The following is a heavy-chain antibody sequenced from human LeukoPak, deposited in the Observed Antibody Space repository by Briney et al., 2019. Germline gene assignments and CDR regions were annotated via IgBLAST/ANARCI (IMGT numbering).Heavy chain of an antibody. J-gene: IGHJ4*02. CDR1: GYSFTSYW. D-gene: IGHD6-19*01. CDR3: ARHVGSSGWYV. CDR2: IYPSDSDT. Sequence: GESLKISCKASGYSFTSYWIGWVRQMPGKGLECMGIIYPSDSDTRYSPSFQGKVSISVDKSISTAYLQWSSLKASDTAMYYCARHVGSSGWYVWGQGTLVTVSP. V-gene: IGHV5-51*01.